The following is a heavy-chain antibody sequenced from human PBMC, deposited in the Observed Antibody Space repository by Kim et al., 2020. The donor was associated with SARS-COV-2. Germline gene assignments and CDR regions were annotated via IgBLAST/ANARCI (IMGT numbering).Heavy chain of an antibody. CDR2: ISYDGSNK. CDR1: GFTFSSYA. D-gene: IGHD2-21*01. V-gene: IGHV3-30*04. CDR3: ARAVHSFHMHYGMDV. Sequence: GGSLRLSCAASGFTFSSYAMHWVRQAPGKGLEWVAVISYDGSNKYYADSVKGRFTISRDNSKNTLYLQMNSLRAEDTAVYYCARAVHSFHMHYGMDVWGQGTTVTVSS. J-gene: IGHJ6*02.